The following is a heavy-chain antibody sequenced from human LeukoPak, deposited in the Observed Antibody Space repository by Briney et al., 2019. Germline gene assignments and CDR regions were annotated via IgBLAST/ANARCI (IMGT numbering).Heavy chain of an antibody. J-gene: IGHJ5*02. CDR2: INLNSGGT. CDR3: ARGEACSSTSCYYWFDP. D-gene: IGHD2-2*01. Sequence: ASVKVSCKASGYTFTGYYMHWVRQAPGQGLEWMGWINLNSGGTNYAQKFQGRVTMTRDTSISTAYMELSRLRSDDTAVYYCARGEACSSTSCYYWFDPWGQGTLVTVSS. V-gene: IGHV1-2*02. CDR1: GYTFTGYY.